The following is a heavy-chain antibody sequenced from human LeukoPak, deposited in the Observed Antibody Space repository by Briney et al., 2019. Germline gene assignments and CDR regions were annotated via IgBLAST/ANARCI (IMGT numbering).Heavy chain of an antibody. CDR3: ARSYYYGSGHFDY. D-gene: IGHD3-10*01. Sequence: SVKVSCKASGGTFSSYAISWVRQAPGQGLEWMGRIIPIFGTANYAQKFQGRVTITTDESTSTAYMELNSLRSEDTAVYYCARSYYYGSGHFDYWGQGTLVTVSS. CDR1: GGTFSSYA. CDR2: IIPIFGTA. V-gene: IGHV1-69*05. J-gene: IGHJ4*02.